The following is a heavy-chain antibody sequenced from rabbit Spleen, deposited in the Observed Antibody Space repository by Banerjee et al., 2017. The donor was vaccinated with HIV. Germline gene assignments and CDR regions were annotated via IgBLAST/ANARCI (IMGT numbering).Heavy chain of an antibody. D-gene: IGHD1-1*01. CDR3: ARDTSSSFSSYGMDL. Sequence: QEQLEESGGGLVKPEGSLTLTCTASGVSFSSSSYMCWVRQAPGKGLEWIACIDTGSSGFTYFATWAKGRFTISKTSSTTVTLQLTRLTAADTATYFCARDTSSSFSSYGMDLWGPGTLVTVS. CDR1: GVSFSSSSY. V-gene: IGHV1S45*01. CDR2: IDTGSSGFT. J-gene: IGHJ6*01.